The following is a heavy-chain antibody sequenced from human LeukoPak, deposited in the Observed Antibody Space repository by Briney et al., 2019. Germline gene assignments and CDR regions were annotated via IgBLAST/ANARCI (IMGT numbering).Heavy chain of an antibody. CDR2: IYTSGST. Sequence: SETLSLTCTVSGGSINNYYWSWIRQPAGKGLEWVGRIYTSGSTTYNPSLKSRVSMSVDTSKNQFSLKLSSVTAADTAVYYRASAPSSSAWWYFDYWGQGTLVTVSS. CDR1: GGSINNYY. V-gene: IGHV4-4*07. J-gene: IGHJ4*02. D-gene: IGHD6-19*01. CDR3: ASAPSSSAWWYFDY.